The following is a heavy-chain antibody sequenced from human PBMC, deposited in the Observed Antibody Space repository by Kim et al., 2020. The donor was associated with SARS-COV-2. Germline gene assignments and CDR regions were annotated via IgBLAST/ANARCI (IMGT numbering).Heavy chain of an antibody. CDR1: GFTFSSYS. V-gene: IGHV3-21*01. CDR3: ARGRGIAVAGTSGWYFDL. CDR2: ISSSSSYI. D-gene: IGHD6-19*01. Sequence: GGSLRLSCAASGFTFSSYSMNWVRQAPGKGLEWVSSISSSSSYIYYADSVKGRFTISRDNAKNSLYLQMNSLRAEDTAVYYCARGRGIAVAGTSGWYFDLWGRGTLVTVSS. J-gene: IGHJ2*01.